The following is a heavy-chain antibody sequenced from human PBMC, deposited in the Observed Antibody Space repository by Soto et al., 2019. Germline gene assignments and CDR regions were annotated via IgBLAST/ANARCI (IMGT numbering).Heavy chain of an antibody. J-gene: IGHJ3*02. V-gene: IGHV3-30*18. D-gene: IGHD4-17*01. CDR3: AKDGIFYGDDDAFDI. CDR1: GFTFSSYG. Sequence: QSXGSLRLSCSAAGFTFSSYGMHWVRQAPGKGLEWVAVISYDGSNKYYADSVKGRFTISRDNSKNTLYLQMNSLRAEDTAVYYCAKDGIFYGDDDAFDIWGQGTMVTVSS. CDR2: ISYDGSNK.